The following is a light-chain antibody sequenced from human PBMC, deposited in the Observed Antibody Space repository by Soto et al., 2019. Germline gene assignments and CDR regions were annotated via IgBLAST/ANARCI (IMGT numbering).Light chain of an antibody. CDR3: QQYGSSSSWS. CDR2: GAS. Sequence: IVLTQSPGTLSLSPGERATLSCRASQSVSSNYLAWYQKKPGQAPRLLFYGASSRATGIPDRFSGSGSGTDLTLTINRLETDDFAVYYCQQYGSSSSWSFGQGTKVDI. J-gene: IGKJ1*01. CDR1: QSVSSNY. V-gene: IGKV3-20*01.